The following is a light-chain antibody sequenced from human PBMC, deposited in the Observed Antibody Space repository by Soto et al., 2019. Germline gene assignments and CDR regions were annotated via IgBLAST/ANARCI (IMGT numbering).Light chain of an antibody. V-gene: IGKV1-5*01. J-gene: IGKJ2*01. CDR3: QEYNTFSFT. Sequence: DIQMTQSPSTLSASVGDRVTITCRASHSISSLLAWDQQKPGKAHKVIIYDLSNLESGVPSRFSGSGSGTEFTLTISSLQPEDFATYYCQEYNTFSFTFGQGTRLEI. CDR1: HSISSL. CDR2: DLS.